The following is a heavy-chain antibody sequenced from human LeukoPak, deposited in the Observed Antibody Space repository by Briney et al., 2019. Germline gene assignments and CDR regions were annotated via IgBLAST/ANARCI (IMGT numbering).Heavy chain of an antibody. Sequence: GGSLRLSCAASGFTFSDYYMSWIRQAPGKGLEWVSYISSSGSTIYYADSVKGRFTISRDNAKNSLYLQMNSLRAEDTAVYYCTRLFCSSTSCSSQDYWGQGTLVTVSS. J-gene: IGHJ4*02. CDR2: ISSSGSTI. CDR1: GFTFSDYY. D-gene: IGHD2-2*01. CDR3: TRLFCSSTSCSSQDY. V-gene: IGHV3-11*01.